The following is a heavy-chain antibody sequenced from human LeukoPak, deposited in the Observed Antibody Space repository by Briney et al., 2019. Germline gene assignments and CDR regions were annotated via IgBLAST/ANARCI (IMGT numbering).Heavy chain of an antibody. J-gene: IGHJ4*02. CDR2: ISAYNGNT. D-gene: IGHD3-22*01. CDR3: ARDRGRITMIKYYFDY. Sequence: ASVKVSCKASGYTFTSYGISWVRQAPGQGLEWVGWISAYNGNTNYAQKLQGRVTMTTDTSTSTAYMELRSLRSDDTAVYYCARDRGRITMIKYYFDYWGQGTLVTVSS. CDR1: GYTFTSYG. V-gene: IGHV1-18*01.